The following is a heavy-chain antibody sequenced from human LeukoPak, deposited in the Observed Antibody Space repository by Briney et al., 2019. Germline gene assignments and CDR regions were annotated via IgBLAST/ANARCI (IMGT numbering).Heavy chain of an antibody. CDR2: INPNSGGT. V-gene: IGHV1-2*02. CDR3: ARDRYDILTGPAVYYYYYGMDV. CDR1: GYTFTGYY. Sequence: ASVKVSCKASGYTFTGYYMHWVRQAPGQGPEWMGWINPNSGGTNYAQKFQGRVTMTRDTSISTAYMELSRLRSDDTAVYYCARDRYDILTGPAVYYYYYGMDVWGQGTTVTVSS. J-gene: IGHJ6*02. D-gene: IGHD3-9*01.